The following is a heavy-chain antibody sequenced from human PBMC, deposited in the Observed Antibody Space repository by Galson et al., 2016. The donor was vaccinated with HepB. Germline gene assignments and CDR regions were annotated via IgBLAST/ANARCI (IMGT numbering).Heavy chain of an antibody. Sequence: ETLSLTCTVSGASISGYYWSWVRQPPGKGLEPIGYIDDSGYTNYNPSLKSRVTISVDASKNHFSLNLSSVTAADTAVYYCARDLGVAGSFDFWGQGILVTVSS. V-gene: IGHV4-59*12. J-gene: IGHJ4*02. CDR1: GASISGYY. CDR2: IDDSGYT. D-gene: IGHD6-19*01. CDR3: ARDLGVAGSFDF.